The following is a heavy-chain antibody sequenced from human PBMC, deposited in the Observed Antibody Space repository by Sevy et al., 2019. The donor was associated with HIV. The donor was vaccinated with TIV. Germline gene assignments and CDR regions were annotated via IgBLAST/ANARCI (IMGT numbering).Heavy chain of an antibody. CDR1: GFTFSDYS. CDR2: ITGSSDYI. CDR3: AKWDADRRWYFDY. J-gene: IGHJ4*02. V-gene: IGHV3-21*06. D-gene: IGHD1-26*01. Sequence: GGSLRLSCAASGFTFSDYSMHWVRQAPGKGLEWVSSITGSSDYIYNADSVKGRFTISRDNAKNSLYLRMNSLKTEDTAVYYCAKWDADRRWYFDYWGQGSLVTVSS.